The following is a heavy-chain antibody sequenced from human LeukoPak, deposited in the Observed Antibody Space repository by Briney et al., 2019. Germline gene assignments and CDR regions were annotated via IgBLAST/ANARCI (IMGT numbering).Heavy chain of an antibody. V-gene: IGHV1-2*02. J-gene: IGHJ4*02. CDR2: INPNSGGT. D-gene: IGHD2-21*02. CDR3: AMVTAIPYFDY. Sequence: ASVKVSCKASGYTFIGYYMHWVRQAPGQGREGMGWINPNSGGTNYAQKFQGRVTMTRDTSISTAYMEVSRLRSDDTAMYYCAMVTAIPYFDYWGQGTLVTVSS. CDR1: GYTFIGYY.